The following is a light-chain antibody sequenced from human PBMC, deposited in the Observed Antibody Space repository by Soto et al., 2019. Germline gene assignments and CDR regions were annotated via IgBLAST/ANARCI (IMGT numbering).Light chain of an antibody. Sequence: QSVLTQPPSVSGAPGQRVTISCTGSSSNIGPGYDVHWYQQLPGTAPKLLIYGTSNRPSGVPDRFSGSKYGSSSSLAITRLQAEDDADYHGQSCESSLSSSIIFGSRTNVT. V-gene: IGLV1-40*01. J-gene: IGLJ1*01. CDR2: GTS. CDR1: SSNIGPGYD. CDR3: QSCESSLSSSII.